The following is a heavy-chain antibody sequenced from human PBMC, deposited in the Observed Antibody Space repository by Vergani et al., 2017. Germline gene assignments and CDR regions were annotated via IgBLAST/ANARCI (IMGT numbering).Heavy chain of an antibody. CDR2: ISSSSSYI. CDR1: GFTFSSYS. D-gene: IGHD6-13*01. V-gene: IGHV3-21*01. J-gene: IGHJ6*02. CDR3: ARDLKYSSSWYPLYGMDV. Sequence: EVQLVESGGGLVKPGGSLRLSCAASGFTFSSYSMNWVRQAPGKGLEWVSSISSSSSYIYSADSVKGRFTSSRDNAKNSLYLQMNSLRAEDTAVYYCARDLKYSSSWYPLYGMDVWGQGP.